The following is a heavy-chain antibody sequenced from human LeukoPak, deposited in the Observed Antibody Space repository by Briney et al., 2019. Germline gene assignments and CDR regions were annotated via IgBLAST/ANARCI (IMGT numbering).Heavy chain of an antibody. CDR3: AKGVRIAAAGTEYYFDY. V-gene: IGHV3-23*01. Sequence: GGSLRLSCAASGFTFSSYAMSWVRQAPGKGLEWVSAISGSGGSTYYADSVKGRFTISRDNSKNTLYLQMNSLRAEDTAVYYCAKGVRIAAAGTEYYFDYWGQGTLVTVSS. CDR2: ISGSGGST. J-gene: IGHJ4*02. CDR1: GFTFSSYA. D-gene: IGHD6-13*01.